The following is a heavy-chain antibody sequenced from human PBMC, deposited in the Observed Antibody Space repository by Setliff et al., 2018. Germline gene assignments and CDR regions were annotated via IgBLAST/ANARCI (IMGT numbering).Heavy chain of an antibody. CDR3: ARVRVVQGYYEFDY. Sequence: SETLSLTCSVSGASISSNYWSWIRQSPGKGLEWIGYIYYNGNTNKNPSLKSRVTISVDTSRDQFSLRLSSVTAADTAMYYCARVRVVQGYYEFDYWGQGTLVTVSS. J-gene: IGHJ4*02. V-gene: IGHV4-59*12. CDR1: GASISSNY. CDR2: IYYNGNT. D-gene: IGHD3-16*01.